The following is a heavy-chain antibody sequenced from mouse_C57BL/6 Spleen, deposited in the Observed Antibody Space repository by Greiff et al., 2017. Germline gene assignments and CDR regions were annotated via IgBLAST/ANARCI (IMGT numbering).Heavy chain of an antibody. Sequence: QVQLQQSGAELVKPGASVKISCKASGYAFSSYWMNWVKQRPGKGLEWIGQIYPGDGASNYTGKFKGKATLTADKSSSTAYMQLSSLTSEDSAVYFCAREGELLPEDYAMDYWGQGTSVTVSS. CDR1: GYAFSSYW. CDR3: AREGELLPEDYAMDY. V-gene: IGHV1-80*01. J-gene: IGHJ4*01. CDR2: IYPGDGAS. D-gene: IGHD1-1*01.